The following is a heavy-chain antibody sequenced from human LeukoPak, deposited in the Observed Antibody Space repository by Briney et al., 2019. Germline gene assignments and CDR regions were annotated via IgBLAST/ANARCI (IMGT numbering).Heavy chain of an antibody. D-gene: IGHD3-3*01. CDR2: IYYSGST. J-gene: IGHJ4*02. Sequence: SETLSLTCTVSGGSISSSSYYWGWIRQPPGKGLEWIGSIYYSGSTYYNPSLKSRVTISVDTSKNQFSLKLNSVTAADTAVYYCARAVASFGVVIDYWGQGTLVTVSS. CDR1: GGSISSSSYY. CDR3: ARAVASFGVVIDY. V-gene: IGHV4-39*07.